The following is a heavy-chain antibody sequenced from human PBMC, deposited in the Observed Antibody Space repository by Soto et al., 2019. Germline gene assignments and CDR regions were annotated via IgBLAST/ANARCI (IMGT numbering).Heavy chain of an antibody. CDR3: ARGLSIAVAGPLAQNAGGNNWFDP. D-gene: IGHD6-19*01. CDR1: GGSFSGYY. Sequence: PSETLSLTCAVYGGSFSGYYWSWIRQPPGKGLEWIGEINHSGSTNYNPSLKSRVTISVDTSKNQFSLKLSSVTAADTAVYYCARGLSIAVAGPLAQNAGGNNWFDPWGQGTLVTVSS. J-gene: IGHJ5*02. V-gene: IGHV4-34*01. CDR2: INHSGST.